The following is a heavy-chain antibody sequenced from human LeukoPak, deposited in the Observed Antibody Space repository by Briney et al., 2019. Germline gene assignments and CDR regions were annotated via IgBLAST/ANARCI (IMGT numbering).Heavy chain of an antibody. CDR3: ARRLDDLGFGEFIGDAFDI. CDR1: GGSISSSSYY. J-gene: IGHJ3*02. V-gene: IGHV4-39*07. CDR2: INHSGST. Sequence: PSEALSLTCTVSGGSISSSSYYCGWIRQPPGKGLEWIGEINHSGSTNYNPSLKSRVTISVDTSKNQFSLKLSSVTAADTAVYYCARRLDDLGFGEFIGDAFDIWGQGTMVTVSS. D-gene: IGHD3-10*01.